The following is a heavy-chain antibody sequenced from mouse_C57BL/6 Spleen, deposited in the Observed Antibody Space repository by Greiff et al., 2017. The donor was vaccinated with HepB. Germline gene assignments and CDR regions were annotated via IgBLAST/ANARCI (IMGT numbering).Heavy chain of an antibody. CDR2: IDPSDSET. V-gene: IGHV1-52*01. CDR3: ARPSYYGSSHWYFDV. D-gene: IGHD1-1*01. CDR1: GYTFTSYW. J-gene: IGHJ1*03. Sequence: VQLQQPGAELVRPGSSVKLSCKASGYTFTSYWMHWVKQRPIQGLEWIGNIDPSDSETHYNQKFKDKATLTVDKSSSTAYMQLSSLTSEDSAVYYCARPSYYGSSHWYFDVWGTGTTVTVSS.